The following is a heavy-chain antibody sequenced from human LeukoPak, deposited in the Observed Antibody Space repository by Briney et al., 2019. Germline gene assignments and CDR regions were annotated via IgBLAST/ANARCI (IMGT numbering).Heavy chain of an antibody. Sequence: GGSLRLSCAASGFTFTSYAMTWVRQAPGKGLEWVSGVSGSGGHTYYADSVKGRFTISRDNSKNTLYLQMNSLRAEDTAVYYCAKTIAPGLFWYNYYMDAWGKGTTVTVSS. J-gene: IGHJ6*03. CDR3: AKTIAPGLFWYNYYMDA. V-gene: IGHV3-23*01. CDR1: GFTFTSYA. D-gene: IGHD3-3*01. CDR2: VSGSGGHT.